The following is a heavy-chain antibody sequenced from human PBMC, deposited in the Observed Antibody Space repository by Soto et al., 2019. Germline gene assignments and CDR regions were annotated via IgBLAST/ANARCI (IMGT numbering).Heavy chain of an antibody. CDR1: GGSFSGFY. CDR3: ARMAGPWYFDL. CDR2: INHSGSS. J-gene: IGHJ2*01. Sequence: SETLSLTCAVHGGSFSGFYWTWIRQPPGKGLEWIGEINHSGSSNYNPPLKSRVTMSLDTSRNQFSLSLNSVTAADTAVSYGARMAGPWYFDLWGRGTLVTVSS. V-gene: IGHV4-34*01.